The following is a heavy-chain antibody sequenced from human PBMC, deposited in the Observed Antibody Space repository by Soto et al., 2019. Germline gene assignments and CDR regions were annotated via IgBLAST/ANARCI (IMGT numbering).Heavy chain of an antibody. J-gene: IGHJ6*02. D-gene: IGHD5-12*01. CDR3: ARASGVGYSGYDSYYYYGMDV. V-gene: IGHV1-69*06. CDR2: IIPIFGTA. Sequence: QVQLVQSGAEVKKPGSSVKVSCKASGGTFSSYAISWVRQAPGQGLEWMGGIIPIFGTANYAQKFQGRVTITAEKSTSTAYMELSSLRSEDTAVYYCARASGVGYSGYDSYYYYGMDVWGQGTTVTVSS. CDR1: GGTFSSYA.